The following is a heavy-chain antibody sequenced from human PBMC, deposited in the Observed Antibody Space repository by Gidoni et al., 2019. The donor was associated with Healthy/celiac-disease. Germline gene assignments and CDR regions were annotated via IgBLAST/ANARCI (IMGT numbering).Heavy chain of an antibody. CDR2: ISYDGSNK. J-gene: IGHJ6*02. Sequence: QVQLVESGGGVVQPGRSLRLSCAASGFTFSSYGMHWVRQAPGKGMAWVAVISYDGSNKYYADSVKGRFTISRDNSKNTLYLQMNSLRAEDTAVYYCAKVALTGTTGSGYYGMDVWGQGTTVTVSS. CDR3: AKVALTGTTGSGYYGMDV. D-gene: IGHD1-7*01. V-gene: IGHV3-30*18. CDR1: GFTFSSYG.